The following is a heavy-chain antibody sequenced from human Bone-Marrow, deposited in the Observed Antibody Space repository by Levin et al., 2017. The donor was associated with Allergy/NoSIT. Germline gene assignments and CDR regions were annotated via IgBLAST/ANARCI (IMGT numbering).Heavy chain of an antibody. V-gene: IGHV1-69*13. CDR3: ARVSRILRYFDWLSTAASNRGDAFDI. CDR2: IIPIFGTA. J-gene: IGHJ3*02. CDR1: GGTFSSYA. Sequence: SVKVSCKASGGTFSSYAISWVRQAPGQGLEWMGGIIPIFGTANYAQKFQGRVTITADESTSTAYMELSSLRSEDTAVYYCARVSRILRYFDWLSTAASNRGDAFDIWGQGTMVTVSS. D-gene: IGHD3-9*01.